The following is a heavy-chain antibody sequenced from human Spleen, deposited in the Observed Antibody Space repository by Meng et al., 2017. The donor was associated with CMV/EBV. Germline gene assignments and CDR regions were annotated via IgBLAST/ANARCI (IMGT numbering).Heavy chain of an antibody. D-gene: IGHD4-23*01. J-gene: IGHJ4*02. Sequence: SETLSLTCTVSGGSISSYSFNWIRQPPGKGLEWIGYIYYSGSTNYNASLKSRVTISIDTSKNQFSLKLSSVTAADTAVYYCARDYLSNSRFDYWGQGTLVTVSS. CDR2: IYYSGST. CDR1: GGSISSYS. V-gene: IGHV4-59*12. CDR3: ARDYLSNSRFDY.